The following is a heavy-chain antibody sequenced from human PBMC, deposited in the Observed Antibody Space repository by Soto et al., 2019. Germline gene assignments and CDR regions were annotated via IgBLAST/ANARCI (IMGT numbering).Heavy chain of an antibody. CDR2: INSDGSST. CDR1: GFTFSSYW. Sequence: GGSLRLSRAASGFTFSSYWMHWVRQAPGKGLVWVSRINSDGSSTSYADSVKGRFTISRDNAKNTLYLQMNSLRAEDTAVYYCARDMDDSIGDDAFDIWGQGTMVTVSS. J-gene: IGHJ3*02. V-gene: IGHV3-74*01. D-gene: IGHD3-22*01. CDR3: ARDMDDSIGDDAFDI.